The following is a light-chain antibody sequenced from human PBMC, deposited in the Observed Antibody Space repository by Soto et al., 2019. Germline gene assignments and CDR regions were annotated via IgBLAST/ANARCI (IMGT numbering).Light chain of an antibody. CDR2: DVS. Sequence: SVLPQPASVSGSPGQSITISCTGTSNYVGGYNYVSWYQQYPGKAPKLMIYDVSNRPSGVSNRFSGSKSGNTASLTISGLQAEDESDYYCSSYTGSSTYVFGTGTTVTV. CDR1: SNYVGGYNY. CDR3: SSYTGSSTYV. J-gene: IGLJ1*01. V-gene: IGLV2-14*01.